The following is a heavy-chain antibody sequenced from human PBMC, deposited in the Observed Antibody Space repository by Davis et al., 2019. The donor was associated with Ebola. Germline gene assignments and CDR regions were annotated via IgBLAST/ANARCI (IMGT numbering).Heavy chain of an antibody. V-gene: IGHV3-30-3*01. CDR2: ISYDGSNK. D-gene: IGHD6-19*01. CDR3: ARVRGSGWYGD. J-gene: IGHJ4*02. CDR1: GFTFSSYA. Sequence: PGGSLRLSCAASGFTFSSYAMHWVRQAPGKGLEWVAVISYDGSNKYYADSVKGRFTISRDNSKNTLYLQMNSLRAEDTAVYYCARVRGSGWYGDWGQGTLVTVSS.